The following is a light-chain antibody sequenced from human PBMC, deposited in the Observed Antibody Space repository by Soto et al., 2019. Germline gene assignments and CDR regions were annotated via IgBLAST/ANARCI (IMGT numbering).Light chain of an antibody. CDR1: QSVDTC. J-gene: IGKJ1*01. CDR3: QQVYRYPWT. CDR2: KAA. Sequence: DIQMTQSPSTLSASVGDRVTITCRASQSVDTCLAWYQQKPGKAPHLLIYKAASLEPGGPTRCSGSGSVTEFTITSSSLQPDDFATYYCQQVYRYPWTFGQGTKVEIK. V-gene: IGKV1-5*03.